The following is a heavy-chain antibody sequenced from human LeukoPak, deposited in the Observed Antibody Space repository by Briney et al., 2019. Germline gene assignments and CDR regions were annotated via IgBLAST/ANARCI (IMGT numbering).Heavy chain of an antibody. J-gene: IGHJ4*02. D-gene: IGHD5-18*01. CDR3: ASYSSDFDY. V-gene: IGHV3-21*01. CDR1: GFTSSSYS. CDR2: ISSSSSYI. Sequence: GGSLRLSCAASGFTSSSYSMNWVRQAPGKGLEWVSSISSSSSYIYYADSVKGRFTISRDNAKNSLYLQMNSLRAEDTAVYYCASYSSDFDYWGQGTLVTVSS.